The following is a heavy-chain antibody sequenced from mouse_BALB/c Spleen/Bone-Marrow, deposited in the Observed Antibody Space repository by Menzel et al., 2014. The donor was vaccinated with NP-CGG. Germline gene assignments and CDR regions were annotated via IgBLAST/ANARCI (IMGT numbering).Heavy chain of an antibody. V-gene: IGHV14-3*02. CDR2: IDPANGNT. J-gene: IGHJ1*01. CDR1: GFNIKDTY. D-gene: IGHD2-14*01. Sequence: EVKLVESGAELVKPGASVKLSCTASGFNIKDTYMHWVKQRPEQGLEWIGRIDPANGNTKYDPKFQGKATITADTSSNTAYLQLRSLTSEDTAVYYCASYRYAWYFDVWGAGTTVTVSS. CDR3: ASYRYAWYFDV.